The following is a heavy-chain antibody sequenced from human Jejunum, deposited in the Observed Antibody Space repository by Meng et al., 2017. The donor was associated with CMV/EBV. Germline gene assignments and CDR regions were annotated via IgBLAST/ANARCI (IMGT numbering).Heavy chain of an antibody. D-gene: IGHD2-15*01. Sequence: YEMNWVRQAPGKGLEWVAGISYDGSNQYYGDSVKGRFSISRDSSKNTLDLHMNSVRAEDTAVYYCARGHCTGGSCFWGYQYGLDVWGQGTTVTVSS. CDR1: YE. CDR2: ISYDGSNQ. J-gene: IGHJ6*02. CDR3: ARGHCTGGSCFWGYQYGLDV. V-gene: IGHV3-30-3*01.